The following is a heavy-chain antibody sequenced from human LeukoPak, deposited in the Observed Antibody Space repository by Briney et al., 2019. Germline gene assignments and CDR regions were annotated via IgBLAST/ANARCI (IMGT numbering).Heavy chain of an antibody. CDR2: IFYDGIT. Sequence: SQTLSLTCTVSGGSISSGGHYWSWIRQHPGKGLQWIGYIFYDGITYYNPSLKSRVTISVDTSKNHFYLKLGSVTAADTAVYYCARVGPSYFFDYWGQGTLVTVSS. CDR3: ARVGPSYFFDY. D-gene: IGHD1-26*01. J-gene: IGHJ4*02. V-gene: IGHV4-31*03. CDR1: GGSISSGGHY.